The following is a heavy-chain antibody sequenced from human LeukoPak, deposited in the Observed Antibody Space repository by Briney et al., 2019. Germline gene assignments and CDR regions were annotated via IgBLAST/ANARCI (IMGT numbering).Heavy chain of an antibody. Sequence: ASVKVSCKASGYTFANNYLHWVRQAPGQGLEWMGMIYPRDGSTSYAQNFQGRVTVTRDTSTTTVHMELRGLRSEDTAVYYCARDQEGFDYWGQGTVVTVSS. CDR1: GYTFANNY. V-gene: IGHV1-46*01. J-gene: IGHJ4*02. CDR3: ARDQEGFDY. CDR2: IYPRDGST.